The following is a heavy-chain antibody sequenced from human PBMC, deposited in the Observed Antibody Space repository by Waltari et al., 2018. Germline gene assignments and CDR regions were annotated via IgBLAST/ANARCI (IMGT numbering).Heavy chain of an antibody. CDR2: ISYDGSNK. CDR3: ARDGYNSYWYFDL. D-gene: IGHD5-12*01. V-gene: IGHV3-30*01. Sequence: QVQLVESGGGVVQPGRSLRLSCAASGFTFSSYAMHWVRQAPGKGLEWVAVISYDGSNKYYADSVKGRFTISRDNSKNTLYLQMNSLRAEDTAVYYCARDGYNSYWYFDLWGRGTLVTVSS. CDR1: GFTFSSYA. J-gene: IGHJ2*01.